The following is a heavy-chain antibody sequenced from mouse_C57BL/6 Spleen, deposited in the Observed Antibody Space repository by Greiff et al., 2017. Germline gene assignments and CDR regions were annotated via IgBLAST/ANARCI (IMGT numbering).Heavy chain of an antibody. Sequence: QVQLKESGAELVRPGASVTLSCKASGYPFTGYEMHWVKQTPVHGLEWIGAIDPETVGTAYNQKFKGKAILTADKSSSTAYMELRSLTTEDSDVYYCTRGGNYDAMGYWGQGTSVTVSS. CDR3: TRGGNYDAMGY. D-gene: IGHD1-1*02. CDR1: GYPFTGYE. J-gene: IGHJ4*01. CDR2: IDPETVGT. V-gene: IGHV1-15*01.